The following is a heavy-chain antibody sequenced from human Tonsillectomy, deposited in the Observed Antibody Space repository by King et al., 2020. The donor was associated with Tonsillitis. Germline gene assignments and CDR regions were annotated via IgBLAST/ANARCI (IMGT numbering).Heavy chain of an antibody. Sequence: VQLVESGGGLVQPGGSLRLSCATSGFSFSNFWMTWVRQAPGQGLEWVANINQVGSEKYYVGSVKGRFTISRDNAKNSLYLQMNSLRAEDTAVYYCARDRPLMTTRGQGTLVTVSS. CDR2: INQVGSEK. V-gene: IGHV3-7*03. CDR3: ARDRPLMTT. CDR1: GFSFSNFW. D-gene: IGHD4-11*01. J-gene: IGHJ4*02.